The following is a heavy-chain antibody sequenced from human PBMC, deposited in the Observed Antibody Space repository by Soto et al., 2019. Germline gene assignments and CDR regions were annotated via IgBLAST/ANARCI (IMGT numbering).Heavy chain of an antibody. CDR2: INYSGST. J-gene: IGHJ6*03. CDR1: GGSISSSTSY. V-gene: IGHV4-39*01. Sequence: SETLSLTCTVSGGSISSSTSYWGWIRQPPGRGLEWIGSINYSGSTYYSPSLKSRVTISADTSKNQFSLKLSSVTAADTAVYYCARPVNYYYYYMDVWGKGTMVTVSS. CDR3: ARPVNYYYYYMDV.